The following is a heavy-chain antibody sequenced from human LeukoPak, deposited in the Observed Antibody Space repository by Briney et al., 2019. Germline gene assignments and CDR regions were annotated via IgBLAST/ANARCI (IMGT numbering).Heavy chain of an antibody. CDR2: IASSGRNT. J-gene: IGHJ3*01. CDR3: AKDIQLSA. V-gene: IGHV3-23*01. CDR1: GFNFNDAA. D-gene: IGHD5-24*01. Sequence: PGGSLTLSCAASGFNFNDAAMTWVRQAPGKGLEWVSLIASSGRNTYYTDSVRGRFTISRDNSKNTLSLQMNSLRVEDTAMYYCAKDIQLSAWGLGTMVTVSS.